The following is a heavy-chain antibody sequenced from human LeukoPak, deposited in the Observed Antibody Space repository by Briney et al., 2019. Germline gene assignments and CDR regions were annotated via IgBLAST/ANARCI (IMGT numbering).Heavy chain of an antibody. CDR3: ARVNRVVKPYFDY. CDR2: IYSGGST. CDR1: GFTVSSNY. Sequence: HPGGSLRLSCAASGFTVSSNYMSWVRQAPGKGLEWVSVIYSGGSTYYADSVKGRFTISRDNSKNTLYLQMNSLRAEDTAVYYCARVNRVVKPYFDYWGQGTLVTVSS. V-gene: IGHV3-53*01. J-gene: IGHJ4*02. D-gene: IGHD3-22*01.